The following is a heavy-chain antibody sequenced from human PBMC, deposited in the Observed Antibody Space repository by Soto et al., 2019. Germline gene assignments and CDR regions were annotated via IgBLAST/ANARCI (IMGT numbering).Heavy chain of an antibody. Sequence: KTSETLSLTCAVSGVSISSYYWSWIRQPPGKGLEWIGYVFYNEITNYSPSLKGRVSMSMEMSTNHFSLEVSSVTAADTAVYYCARARYSGSHGYDFDYWGQGTLVTVSS. V-gene: IGHV4-59*01. CDR3: ARARYSGSHGYDFDY. J-gene: IGHJ4*02. CDR2: VFYNEIT. D-gene: IGHD1-26*01. CDR1: GVSISSYY.